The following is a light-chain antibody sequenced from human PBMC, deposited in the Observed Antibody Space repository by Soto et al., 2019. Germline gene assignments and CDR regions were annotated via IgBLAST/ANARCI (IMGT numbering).Light chain of an antibody. CDR1: QDISKS. Sequence: DIQMTQSPSSLSASVGDRVTITCRASQDISKSLAWYQQKPGKVPKVLIYATSILQSGVPARFSGSGSGTDFTLTISSLQPEDVATYYCQNYKSAPLTFGGGTKVEI. CDR2: ATS. J-gene: IGKJ4*01. V-gene: IGKV1-27*01. CDR3: QNYKSAPLT.